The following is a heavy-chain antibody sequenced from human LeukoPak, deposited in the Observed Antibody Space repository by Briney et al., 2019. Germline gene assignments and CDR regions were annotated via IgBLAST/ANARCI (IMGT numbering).Heavy chain of an antibody. D-gene: IGHD1-14*01. V-gene: IGHV3-23*01. CDR2: ICGSGGST. Sequence: GGSLRLSCAASGFTFSSYAMSWVRRAPGKGREWVSSICGSGGSTYYADSVKGRFTISRDNSKNTLYLQMNSLRAEDTAVYYCAKRPGFPYYYYGMDVWGQGTTVTVSS. J-gene: IGHJ6*02. CDR1: GFTFSSYA. CDR3: AKRPGFPYYYYGMDV.